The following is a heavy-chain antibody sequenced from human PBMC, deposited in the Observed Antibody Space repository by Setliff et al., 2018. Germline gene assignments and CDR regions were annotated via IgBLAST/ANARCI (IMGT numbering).Heavy chain of an antibody. J-gene: IGHJ6*03. D-gene: IGHD3-3*01. V-gene: IGHV4-38-2*01. CDR3: ARMSGFLYMDV. CDR2: MYYGGGGST. Sequence: GSLRLSCVVSGFSVSNDFMGWVRQPPGKGLEWIGSMYYGGGGSTYYNASLKSRVTISVDTSKNQFSLKLNSVTAADTAVYYCARMSGFLYMDVWGKGTTATVSS. CDR1: GFSVSNDF.